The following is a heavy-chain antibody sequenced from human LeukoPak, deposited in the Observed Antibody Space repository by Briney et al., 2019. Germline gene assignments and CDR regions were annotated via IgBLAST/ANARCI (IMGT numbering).Heavy chain of an antibody. CDR3: AREEAGRVVPFFDY. D-gene: IGHD3-10*01. CDR1: GFTFSSYA. CDR2: ISYDGSNK. J-gene: IGHJ4*02. Sequence: GGSLRLSCAASGFTFSSYAMHWVRQAPGKGLEWVGVISYDGSNKYYADSVKGRFTISRDNSKNTMYLQMNSLRAEDTAVYYCAREEAGRVVPFFDYWGQGTLVTVSS. V-gene: IGHV3-30-3*01.